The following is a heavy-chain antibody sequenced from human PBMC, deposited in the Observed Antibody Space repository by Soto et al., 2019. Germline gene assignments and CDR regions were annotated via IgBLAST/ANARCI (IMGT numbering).Heavy chain of an antibody. Sequence: SQTQRLTYSVSDGTIGGNDWRWIRQHPGKGLEFIGYISYTGSPNYNPSLKSRVSISVDTSKNQSSLKLSSVTAADTAVYYCESDSGFWGSSGRFDLWGQGTLVTVSS. D-gene: IGHD3-16*01. CDR2: ISYTGSP. CDR1: DGTIGGND. CDR3: ESDSGFWGSSGRFDL. J-gene: IGHJ5*02. V-gene: IGHV4-59*01.